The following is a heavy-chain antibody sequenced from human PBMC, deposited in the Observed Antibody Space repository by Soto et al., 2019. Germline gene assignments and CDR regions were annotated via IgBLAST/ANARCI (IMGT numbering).Heavy chain of an antibody. D-gene: IGHD6-13*01. CDR3: ARMRETPHIAAAGTSGYYGMDV. Sequence: QVQLVQSGAEVKKPGSSVKVSCKASGGTFSSYAISWVRQAPGQGLEWMGGIIPIFGTANYAQKFQGRVTITADESTSTAYMELSSLRSEDTAVYYCARMRETPHIAAAGTSGYYGMDVWGQGTTVTVSS. CDR1: GGTFSSYA. J-gene: IGHJ6*02. CDR2: IIPIFGTA. V-gene: IGHV1-69*01.